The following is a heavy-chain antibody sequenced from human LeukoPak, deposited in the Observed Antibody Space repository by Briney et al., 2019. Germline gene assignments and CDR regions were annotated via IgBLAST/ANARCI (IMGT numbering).Heavy chain of an antibody. J-gene: IGHJ4*02. Sequence: GGSLRLSCAASGFTFSSYAMHWVRQAPGKGLEWVAVISYDGSNKYYADSVKGRFTISRDNSKNTLYLQMNSLRAEDTAVYYCARSYDSSGYYRSDYWGQGTLVTVSS. V-gene: IGHV3-30-3*01. CDR1: GFTFSSYA. CDR2: ISYDGSNK. CDR3: ARSYDSSGYYRSDY. D-gene: IGHD3-22*01.